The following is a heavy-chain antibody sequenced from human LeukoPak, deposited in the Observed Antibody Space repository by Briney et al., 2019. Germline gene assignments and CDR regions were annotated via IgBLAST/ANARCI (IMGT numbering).Heavy chain of an antibody. CDR3: ARGGRNYYGSGSYTPNWFDP. V-gene: IGHV4-59*01. CDR1: GGSISSYY. J-gene: IGHJ5*02. Sequence: SETLSLTCSVSGGSISSYYWSWIPQPPGKGLEWIGYLYYSGSTNYNPSLKSRVTISVDTSKNQFSLKLSSVTAADTAVYYCARGGRNYYGSGSYTPNWFDPWGQGTLVTVSS. CDR2: LYYSGST. D-gene: IGHD3-10*01.